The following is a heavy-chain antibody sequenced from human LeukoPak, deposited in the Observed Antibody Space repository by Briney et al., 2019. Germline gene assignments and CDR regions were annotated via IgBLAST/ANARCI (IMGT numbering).Heavy chain of an antibody. J-gene: IGHJ5*02. D-gene: IGHD5-12*01. V-gene: IGHV1-69*05. CDR1: GYSFTTHG. CDR2: IIPIFGTA. CDR3: ARSIKWLRLDLNWFDP. Sequence: GASVKVSCKAPGYSFTTHGISWVRQAPGQGLEWMGGIIPIFGTANYAQKFQGRVTITTDESTSTAYMELSSLRSEDTAVYYCARSIKWLRLDLNWFDPWGQGTLVTVSS.